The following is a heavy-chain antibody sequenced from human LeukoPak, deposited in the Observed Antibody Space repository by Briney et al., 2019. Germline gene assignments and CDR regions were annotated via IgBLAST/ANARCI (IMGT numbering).Heavy chain of an antibody. CDR3: TMIQGWGSGSYYVDY. CDR1: GFSFGDHW. CDR2: IKSNAAGATT. D-gene: IGHD3-10*01. J-gene: IGHJ4*02. Sequence: GGSLRLSCAASGFSFGDHWMSWVRQAPGKGPEWVGRIKSNAAGATTDYAAPVNGRFTISRDDSRHTLYLQMNSLKTEDTAVYYCTMIQGWGSGSYYVDYWGQGTLVTVSS. V-gene: IGHV3-15*01.